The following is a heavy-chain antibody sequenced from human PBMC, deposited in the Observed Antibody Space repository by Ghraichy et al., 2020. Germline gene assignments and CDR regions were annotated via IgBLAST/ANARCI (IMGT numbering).Heavy chain of an antibody. V-gene: IGHV4-31*03. Sequence: SETLSLTCTVSGGSISSGGYYWSWIRQHPGKGLEWIGYIYYSGSTYYNPSLKSRVTISVDTSKNQFSLKLSSVTAADTAVYYCARMGYCSGGSCSLDYWGQGTLVTVSS. J-gene: IGHJ4*02. CDR2: IYYSGST. D-gene: IGHD2-15*01. CDR1: GGSISSGGYY. CDR3: ARMGYCSGGSCSLDY.